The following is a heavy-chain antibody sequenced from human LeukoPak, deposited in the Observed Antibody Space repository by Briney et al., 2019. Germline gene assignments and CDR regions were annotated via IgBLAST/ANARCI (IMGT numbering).Heavy chain of an antibody. CDR3: ATRTGSRDGYNFDY. CDR2: IGDWGGST. Sequence: PGGPLRLPCAASGFTHSRQAMSWARQAPGKALEWVSTIGDWGGSTYYADPVKGRFTISRDNSKNTLYLQMNSLRAEDTAVYYCATRTGSRDGYNFDYWGQGTLVSVSS. CDR1: GFTHSRQA. V-gene: IGHV3-23*01. J-gene: IGHJ4*02. D-gene: IGHD5-24*01.